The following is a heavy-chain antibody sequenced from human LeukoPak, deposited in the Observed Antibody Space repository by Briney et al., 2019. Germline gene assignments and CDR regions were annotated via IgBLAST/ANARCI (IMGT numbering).Heavy chain of an antibody. V-gene: IGHV1-2*02. CDR1: GYTLTELS. J-gene: IGHJ4*02. CDR2: INPNSGGT. CDR3: ARDWIVGAPSFDY. D-gene: IGHD1-26*01. Sequence: ASVKVSCKVSGYTLTELSMHWVRQAPGQGLEWMGWINPNSGGTNYAQKFQGRVTMTRDTSISTAYMELSRLRSDDTAVYYCARDWIVGAPSFDYWGQGTLVTVSS.